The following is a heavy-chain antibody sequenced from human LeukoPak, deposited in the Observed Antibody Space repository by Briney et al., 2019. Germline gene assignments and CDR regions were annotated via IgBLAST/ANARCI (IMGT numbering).Heavy chain of an antibody. CDR3: ARDLVVAAAGDRFDY. J-gene: IGHJ4*02. Sequence: SVKVSCKASGGTFSSYAISWVRQAPGQGLAWMGRIIPILGIANYAQKFQGRVTITADKSTSTAYMELSSLRSEDTAVYYCARDLVVAAAGDRFDYWGQGTLVTVSS. CDR1: GGTFSSYA. V-gene: IGHV1-69*04. D-gene: IGHD6-13*01. CDR2: IIPILGIA.